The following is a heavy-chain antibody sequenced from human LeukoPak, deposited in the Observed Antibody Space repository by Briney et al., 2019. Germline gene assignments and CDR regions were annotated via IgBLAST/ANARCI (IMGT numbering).Heavy chain of an antibody. Sequence: GESLKISCKGSGYSFTSYWISWVRQMPGKGLEWMGRIDPSDSYTNYSPSFQGHVTISADKSISTAYLQWSSLKASDTAMSYCARLLMTGYYVHWFDPWGQGTLSPSPQ. CDR2: IDPSDSYT. CDR3: ARLLMTGYYVHWFDP. J-gene: IGHJ5*02. V-gene: IGHV5-10-1*01. D-gene: IGHD3-9*01. CDR1: GYSFTSYW.